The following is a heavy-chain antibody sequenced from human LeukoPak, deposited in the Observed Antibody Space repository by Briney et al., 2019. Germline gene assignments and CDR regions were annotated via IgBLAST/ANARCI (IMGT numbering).Heavy chain of an antibody. CDR1: GNSISSYY. V-gene: IGHV4-59*08. CDR2: IYYSGSA. CDR3: ARLGVLYSSSWYGWFDP. D-gene: IGHD6-13*01. Sequence: SETLSLTCTVSGNSISSYYWSWIRQPAGKGLEWIGYIYYSGSANYNPSLKSRVTISVDTSKNQFSLKLSSVTAADTAVYYCARLGVLYSSSWYGWFDPWGQGTLVTVSS. J-gene: IGHJ5*02.